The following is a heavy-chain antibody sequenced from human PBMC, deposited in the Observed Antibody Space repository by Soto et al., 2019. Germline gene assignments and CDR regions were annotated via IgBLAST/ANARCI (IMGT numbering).Heavy chain of an antibody. D-gene: IGHD3-22*01. J-gene: IGHJ4*02. CDR3: ARDYDSSGDY. CDR1: GGSISTSSYY. Sequence: QLQLQESGPGLVKPSETLSLTCTVSGGSISTSSYYWGWIRQPPGKGLEWIGSIYYSGSTYYNPSLKTRAPIPXDTSKNQSSLKLSSVTAADTAVYYCARDYDSSGDYWGQGTLVTVSS. CDR2: IYYSGST. V-gene: IGHV4-39*01.